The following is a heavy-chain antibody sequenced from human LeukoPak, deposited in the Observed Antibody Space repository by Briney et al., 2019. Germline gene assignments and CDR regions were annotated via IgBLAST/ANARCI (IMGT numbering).Heavy chain of an antibody. CDR2: ISGSGGST. CDR1: GFTFSSYA. V-gene: IGHV3-23*01. J-gene: IGHJ6*03. D-gene: IGHD6-19*01. Sequence: GGSLRLSCAASGFTFSSYAMSWVRQAPGKGLEWVSAISGSGGSTYYADSVKGRFTISRDNSKNTLYLQMNSLRAEDTAVHYCAKEGSGWLGYYMDVWGKGTTVTVSS. CDR3: AKEGSGWLGYYMDV.